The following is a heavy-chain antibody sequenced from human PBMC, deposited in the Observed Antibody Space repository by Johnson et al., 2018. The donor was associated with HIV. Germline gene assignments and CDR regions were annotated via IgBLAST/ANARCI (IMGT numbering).Heavy chain of an antibody. CDR2: ISYDGKYK. CDR1: GFIFSDYG. V-gene: IGHV3-30*03. Sequence: QVQLVESGGGVVQPGRSLRLSCAASGFIFSDYGMHWVRQAPGKGLEWVAVISYDGKYKYYGESVQGRFTISRDNSKNTLFLQMNSLRVEDTAVYYCARAQTYYDFWSGYDAFDIWGQGTMVTVSS. D-gene: IGHD3-3*01. J-gene: IGHJ3*02. CDR3: ARAQTYYDFWSGYDAFDI.